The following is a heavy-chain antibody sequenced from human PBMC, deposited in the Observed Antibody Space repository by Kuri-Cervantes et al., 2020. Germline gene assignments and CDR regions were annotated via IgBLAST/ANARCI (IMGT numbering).Heavy chain of an antibody. CDR3: ARAAAVFRTPRFDY. CDR2: IGTAGDT. Sequence: GESLKISCAASGFTFSSYDMHWVRQATGKGLEWVSAIGTAGDTYYPGSVKGRFTISRENAKNSLYLQMNSLRAGDTAVYYCARAAAVFRTPRFDYWGQGTLVTVSS. CDR1: GFTFSSYD. D-gene: IGHD6-25*01. J-gene: IGHJ4*02. V-gene: IGHV3-13*01.